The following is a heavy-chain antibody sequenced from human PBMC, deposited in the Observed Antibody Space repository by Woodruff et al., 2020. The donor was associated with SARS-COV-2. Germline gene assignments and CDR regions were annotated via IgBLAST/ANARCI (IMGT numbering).Heavy chain of an antibody. D-gene: IGHD2-21*01. CDR3: ARLLWSNWYFDL. CDR2: GST. Sequence: GSTNYNPSLKSRVTISVDTSKNQFSLKLSSVTAADTAVYYCARLLWSNWYFDLWGRGTLVTVSS. V-gene: IGHV4-34*01. J-gene: IGHJ2*01.